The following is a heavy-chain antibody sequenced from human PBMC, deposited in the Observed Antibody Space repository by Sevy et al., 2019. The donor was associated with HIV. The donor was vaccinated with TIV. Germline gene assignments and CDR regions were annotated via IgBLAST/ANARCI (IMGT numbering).Heavy chain of an antibody. CDR2: IKRDGREK. Sequence: GGSLRLSCAASGFSFSNSWMSWVRQAPGKGLEWVANIKRDGREKYYVASVKGGFTISRDHAKTSLFLQMNSLRGENTAVYYCARDCSSASCLWGMDVWGQGTTVTVSS. D-gene: IGHD2-2*01. V-gene: IGHV3-7*03. CDR1: GFSFSNSW. CDR3: ARDCSSASCLWGMDV. J-gene: IGHJ6*02.